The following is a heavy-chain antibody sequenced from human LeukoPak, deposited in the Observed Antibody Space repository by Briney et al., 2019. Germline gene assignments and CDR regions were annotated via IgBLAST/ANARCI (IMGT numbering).Heavy chain of an antibody. CDR1: GGSISSYD. CDR3: ARSGDDAFDI. Sequence: SETLPLTCTASGGSISSYDWSWIRQPPGKGLEWTGHIYYSGSTNYKPSLKRRVTISVDTSKNQFSLKLNSVTAADTAVYYCARSGDDAFDIWGQGTMVTVSS. V-gene: IGHV4-59*08. J-gene: IGHJ3*02. D-gene: IGHD3-10*01. CDR2: IYYSGST.